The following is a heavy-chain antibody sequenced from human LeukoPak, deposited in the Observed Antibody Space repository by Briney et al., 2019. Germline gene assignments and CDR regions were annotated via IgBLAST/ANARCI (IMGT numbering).Heavy chain of an antibody. V-gene: IGHV4-39*07. CDR3: ARGSGWYGRNWFDP. D-gene: IGHD6-19*01. J-gene: IGHJ5*02. CDR1: GGSISSSSYY. Sequence: PSETLSLTCTVSGGSISSSSYYWGWIRQPPGKGLEWIGSIYYTGSTYYNPSLKSRVTISVDTSKNQFSLKLSSVTAADTAVYYCARGSGWYGRNWFDPWGQGTLVTVSS. CDR2: IYYTGST.